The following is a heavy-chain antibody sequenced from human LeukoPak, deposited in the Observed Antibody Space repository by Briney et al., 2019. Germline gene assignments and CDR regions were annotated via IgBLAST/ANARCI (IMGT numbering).Heavy chain of an antibody. D-gene: IGHD2-21*01. CDR2: IYSGGST. Sequence: GGSLRLSCVVSGFTVSSNYMSWVRQAPGKGLEWVSVIYSGGSTYYSDSVKGRFTISRDNSKNTLYLQMNSLRAEDTAAYYCARNIGGVGYWGQGTLVTVSS. J-gene: IGHJ4*02. V-gene: IGHV3-53*01. CDR1: GFTVSSNY. CDR3: ARNIGGVGY.